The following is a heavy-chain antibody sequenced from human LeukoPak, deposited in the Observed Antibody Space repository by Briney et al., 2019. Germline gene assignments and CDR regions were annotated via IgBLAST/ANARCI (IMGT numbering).Heavy chain of an antibody. D-gene: IGHD4-11*01. V-gene: IGHV1-2*02. CDR2: INPNSGGT. Sequence: ASVKVSCKASGYTFTGYYMHWVRQAPGRGLEWMGWINPNSGGTNYAQKFQGRVTMTRDTSISTAYMELSRLRSDDTAEYYCARDGEVSNYDDFDYWGRGTLVTVSS. CDR3: ARDGEVSNYDDFDY. CDR1: GYTFTGYY. J-gene: IGHJ4*02.